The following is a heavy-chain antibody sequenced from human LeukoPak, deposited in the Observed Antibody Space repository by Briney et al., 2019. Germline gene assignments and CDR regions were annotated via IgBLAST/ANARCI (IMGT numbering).Heavy chain of an antibody. CDR2: TYYRSKWYN. Sequence: SQTLSLTCAISGDSVSSNSAAWNWIRQSPSRGLEWLGRTYYRSKWYNDYAVSVKSRITINPDTSKNQFSLQLNSVTPEDTAVYYCARVLETIYGTYYYYYGMDVWGQGTTVTVSS. D-gene: IGHD1-1*01. V-gene: IGHV6-1*01. CDR3: ARVLETIYGTYYYYYGMDV. J-gene: IGHJ6*02. CDR1: GDSVSSNSAA.